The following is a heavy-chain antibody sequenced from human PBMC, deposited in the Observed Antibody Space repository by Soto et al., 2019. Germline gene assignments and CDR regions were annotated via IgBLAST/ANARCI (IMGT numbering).Heavy chain of an antibody. D-gene: IGHD3-22*01. V-gene: IGHV3-23*01. Sequence: EVQLLESGGGLVQPGGSLRLSCAASGFTFSSYDMSWVRQAPGKGLEWVSAISGSGGSTYYADSVKGRFTISRDNSKNTLYLQMNSLRAEDTAVYYCAKDIGSITMISGGASWGQGTLVTVSS. CDR1: GFTFSSYD. J-gene: IGHJ4*02. CDR2: ISGSGGST. CDR3: AKDIGSITMISGGAS.